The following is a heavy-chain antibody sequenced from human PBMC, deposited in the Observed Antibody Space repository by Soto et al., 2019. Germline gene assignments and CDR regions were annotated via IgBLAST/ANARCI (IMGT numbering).Heavy chain of an antibody. D-gene: IGHD5-18*01. V-gene: IGHV4-4*02. J-gene: IGHJ4*02. Sequence: SETLSLTCAVSGGSISSSNWWSWVRQPPGKGLEWIGEIYHSGSTNYNPSLKSRVTISVDKSKNQFSLKLSSVTAADTAVYYCARANVDTAMGDFDYWGQGTLVTVS. CDR1: GGSISSSNW. CDR2: IYHSGST. CDR3: ARANVDTAMGDFDY.